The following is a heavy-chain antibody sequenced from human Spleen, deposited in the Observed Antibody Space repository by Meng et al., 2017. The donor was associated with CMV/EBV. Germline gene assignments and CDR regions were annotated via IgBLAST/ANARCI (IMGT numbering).Heavy chain of an antibody. D-gene: IGHD6-13*01. CDR2: ISGSGGST. CDR1: GFTFSSYA. CDR3: AKDKGGSWYRVMDY. J-gene: IGHJ4*02. V-gene: IGHV3-23*01. Sequence: GGSLRLSCAASGFTFSSYAMSWVRQAPGKGLEWVSTISGSGGSTYYADSVKGRFTISRDNSKNTLYLQMNSLRAEDTAVYYCAKDKGGSWYRVMDYWGQGTLVTVSS.